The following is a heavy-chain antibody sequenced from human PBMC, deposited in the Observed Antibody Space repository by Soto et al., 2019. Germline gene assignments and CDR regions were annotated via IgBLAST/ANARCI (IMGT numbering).Heavy chain of an antibody. CDR3: ASGSAGTDYIFGMAA. CDR2: IYPGETDT. Sequence: GASLKISCKGDGYSFTSYWIGWVRQMPGRRLEWIWIIYPGETDTRYSPPIHGKATTAAAKPISPAYLQWSSLKASDNAMYYWASGSAGTDYIFGMAARGKG. D-gene: IGHD6-19*01. J-gene: IGHJ6*04. V-gene: IGHV5-51*04. CDR1: GYSFTSYW.